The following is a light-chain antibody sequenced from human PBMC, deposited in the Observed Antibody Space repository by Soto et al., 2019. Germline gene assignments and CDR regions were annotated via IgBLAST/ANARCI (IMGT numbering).Light chain of an antibody. CDR3: SSYTSSSTYV. CDR1: SSDVGSYNL. V-gene: IGLV2-14*02. CDR2: DGS. Sequence: QSVLTQPASMSGSPGQSITISCTGTSSDVGSYNLVSWYQQFPDKAPKLIIYDGSERPSGVSDRFSGSKSGNTASLTISGLRAEDEAEYNCSSYTSSSTYVFGTGTKVTVL. J-gene: IGLJ1*01.